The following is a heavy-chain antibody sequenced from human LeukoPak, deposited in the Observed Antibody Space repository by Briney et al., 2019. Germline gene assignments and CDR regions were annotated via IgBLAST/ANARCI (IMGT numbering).Heavy chain of an antibody. D-gene: IGHD3-16*02. Sequence: PSETLSLTCTVSGGSISSYYWSWIRQPPGKGLEWIGYIYYSGSTNYNPSLKSRVTMSVDTSKNQFSLKLSSATAADTAVYYCARERVTFGGVIGDDAFDIWGQGTMVTVSS. V-gene: IGHV4-59*12. J-gene: IGHJ3*02. CDR3: ARERVTFGGVIGDDAFDI. CDR1: GGSISSYY. CDR2: IYYSGST.